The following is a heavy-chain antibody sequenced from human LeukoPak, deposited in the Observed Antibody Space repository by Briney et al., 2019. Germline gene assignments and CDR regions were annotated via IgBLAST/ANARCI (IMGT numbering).Heavy chain of an antibody. V-gene: IGHV4-59*01. J-gene: IGHJ5*02. Sequence: SETLSLTCTVSGGSISSYCWSWIRQPPGKGLEWIGYIYYSGRTNYNPSLKSRVTISVDTSKNQFSLKLSSVAAADTAVYYCARDSDYGGWFDPWGQGILVTVSS. CDR2: IYYSGRT. CDR1: GGSISSYC. CDR3: ARDSDYGGWFDP. D-gene: IGHD4-17*01.